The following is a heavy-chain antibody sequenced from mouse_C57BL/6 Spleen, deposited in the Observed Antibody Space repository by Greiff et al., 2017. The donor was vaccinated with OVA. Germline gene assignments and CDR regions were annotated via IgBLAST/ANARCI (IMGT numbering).Heavy chain of an antibody. V-gene: IGHV3-6*01. J-gene: IGHJ3*01. CDR2: ISYDGSN. D-gene: IGHD4-1*01. CDR1: GYSITSGYY. Sequence: EVKLMESGPGLVKPSQSLSLTCSVTGYSITSGYYWNWIRQFPGNKLEWMGYISYDGSNNYNPSLKNRISITRDTSKNQFFLKLNSVTTEDTATYYCAREELGFAYWGQGTLVTVSA. CDR3: AREELGFAY.